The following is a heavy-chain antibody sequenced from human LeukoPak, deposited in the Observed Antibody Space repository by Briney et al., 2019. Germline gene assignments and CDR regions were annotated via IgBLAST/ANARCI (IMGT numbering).Heavy chain of an antibody. CDR1: GFTFTDYG. Sequence: GGSLRLSCAASGFTFTDYGMRWVRQAPGKGLEWVAFIRYDGNDKYYADSVKGRFTISRDNSKNTLSLQMNSLKPDDTAMYYCAKEGTASKPSDLDYWGQGTLVTVFS. J-gene: IGHJ4*02. CDR3: AKEGTASKPSDLDY. D-gene: IGHD1/OR15-1a*01. CDR2: IRYDGNDK. V-gene: IGHV3-30*02.